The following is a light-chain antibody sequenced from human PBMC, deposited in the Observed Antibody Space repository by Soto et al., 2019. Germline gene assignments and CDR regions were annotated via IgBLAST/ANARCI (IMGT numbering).Light chain of an antibody. CDR3: QSYDSTLSGDV. Sequence: QPVLTQPPSVSGAPGQRVTVSCSGSSSNIGAGYDVHWYQQLPGTAPKLLIYANNNRPSGVPDRFSGSKSGTSASLAITGLQAEDEADYYCQSYDSTLSGDVFGTGTQLTVL. J-gene: IGLJ1*01. V-gene: IGLV1-40*01. CDR2: ANN. CDR1: SSNIGAGYD.